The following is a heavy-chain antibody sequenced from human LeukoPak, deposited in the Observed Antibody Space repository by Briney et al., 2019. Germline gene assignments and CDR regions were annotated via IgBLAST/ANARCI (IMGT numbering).Heavy chain of an antibody. Sequence: GGSLRLSCAASGFTFSSYEMSWVRQAPGRGLEWVSYISRSGSTIYYADSVKGRFTISRDNAKNSLYLQMNSLRAEDTAVYYCATLVIPAASTDAFDIWGQGTMVTVSS. V-gene: IGHV3-48*03. CDR1: GFTFSSYE. J-gene: IGHJ3*02. D-gene: IGHD2-2*01. CDR2: ISRSGSTI. CDR3: ATLVIPAASTDAFDI.